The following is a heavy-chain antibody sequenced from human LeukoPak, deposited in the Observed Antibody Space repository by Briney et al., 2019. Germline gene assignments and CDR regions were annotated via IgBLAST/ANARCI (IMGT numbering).Heavy chain of an antibody. Sequence: GASVKVSCKASGYTFTGYHILWVRQAPGQGLEWMGRFDPNSGGTNYAQKFQGRVTMTRDTSINTAYMELSRLRSDDTAVYYCAREHYGDYVVDYRGQGTLVTVSS. CDR1: GYTFTGYH. J-gene: IGHJ4*02. CDR2: FDPNSGGT. V-gene: IGHV1-2*06. CDR3: AREHYGDYVVDY. D-gene: IGHD4-17*01.